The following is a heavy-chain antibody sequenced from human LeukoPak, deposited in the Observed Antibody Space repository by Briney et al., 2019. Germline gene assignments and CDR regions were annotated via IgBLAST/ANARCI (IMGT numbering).Heavy chain of an antibody. CDR1: GFTFSSYS. CDR3: ARETYGGNYDFDY. D-gene: IGHD4-23*01. J-gene: IGHJ4*02. V-gene: IGHV3-21*01. CDR2: ISSSSSYI. Sequence: GGSLRLPCAASGFTFSSYSMNWVRQAPGKGLEWVSSISSSSSYIYYADSVKGRFTISRDNAKNSLYLQMNSLRAEDTAVYYCARETYGGNYDFDYWGQGTLVTVSS.